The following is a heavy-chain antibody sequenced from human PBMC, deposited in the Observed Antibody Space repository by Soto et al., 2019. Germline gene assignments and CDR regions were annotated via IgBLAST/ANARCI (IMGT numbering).Heavy chain of an antibody. J-gene: IGHJ5*02. D-gene: IGHD3-9*01. V-gene: IGHV5-10-1*01. CDR1: GYSFTSYW. CDR2: IDPSDSYT. CDR3: ARHASIPYDILTGHNWFDP. Sequence: PGESLKISCKGSGYSFTSYWISWVRQMPGKGLEWMGRIDPSDSYTNYSPSFQGHVTISADKSISTAYLQWSSLKASDTAMYYCARHASIPYDILTGHNWFDPWGQGTLVTVSS.